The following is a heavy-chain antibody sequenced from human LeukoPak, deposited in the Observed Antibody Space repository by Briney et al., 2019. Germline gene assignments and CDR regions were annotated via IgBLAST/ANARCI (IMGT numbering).Heavy chain of an antibody. D-gene: IGHD6-19*01. CDR3: ASHRRIAVAGNFDY. Sequence: GGSLRLSCAASGFTFSRYSMNWVRRAPGKGLEWVSSISSSSSYIYYADSVKGRFTISRDNAKNSLYLQMNSLRAEDTAVYYCASHRRIAVAGNFDYWGQGTLVTVSS. V-gene: IGHV3-21*01. CDR2: ISSSSSYI. J-gene: IGHJ4*02. CDR1: GFTFSRYS.